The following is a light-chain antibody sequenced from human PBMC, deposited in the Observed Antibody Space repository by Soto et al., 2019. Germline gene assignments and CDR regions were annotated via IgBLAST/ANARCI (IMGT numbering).Light chain of an antibody. Sequence: QPVLTQPPSVSGSPGQSVTISCNGTSSYVGSYNRVSWFQQPPGTAPKLMIYEVTNRPSGVPDRLSGSKSGNTASLTISGLQAEDEADYYCTSYTSSNTFDVLGGGTKLTVL. CDR2: EVT. CDR1: SSYVGSYNR. CDR3: TSYTSSNTFDV. J-gene: IGLJ2*01. V-gene: IGLV2-18*02.